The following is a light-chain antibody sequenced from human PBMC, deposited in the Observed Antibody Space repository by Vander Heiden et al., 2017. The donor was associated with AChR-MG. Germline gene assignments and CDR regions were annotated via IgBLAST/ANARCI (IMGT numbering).Light chain of an antibody. Sequence: DIVMTQSPSTLSVSPGDRATISCRASQSVSSYLTWYQQKPGKAPSLLIYGASSMESGIPSRFSGSGSGTDFTLTISSLQPEDFAAYYCQQCNNAPPTFGGGTEVEIK. CDR3: QQCNNAPPT. CDR1: QSVSSY. CDR2: GAS. J-gene: IGKJ4*02. V-gene: IGKV1-39*01.